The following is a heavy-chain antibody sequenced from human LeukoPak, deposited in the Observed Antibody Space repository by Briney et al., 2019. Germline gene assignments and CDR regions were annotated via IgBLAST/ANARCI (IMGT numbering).Heavy chain of an antibody. D-gene: IGHD6-13*01. V-gene: IGHV4-39*07. CDR1: GGSISSSSYY. CDR3: AYRDRGTWYSPFDY. CDR2: IYYGGST. Sequence: SETLSLTCTVSGGSISSSSYYWDWIRQPPGKGLEWIGSIYYGGSTYYNPSLKSRVTISLDTSKNQFSLRLSSVTAADTAVYYCAYRDRGTWYSPFDYWGQGTLVTVSS. J-gene: IGHJ4*02.